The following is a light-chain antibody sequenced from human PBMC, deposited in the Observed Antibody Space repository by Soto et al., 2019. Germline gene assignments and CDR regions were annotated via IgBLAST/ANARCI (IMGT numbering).Light chain of an antibody. Sequence: EIVLTQSPATLSLSPGERATLSCRASQSVTTLLAWYQQKPGQAPRLLIYDASDRATGIPAKFSGSGAGTNFILAISSLEPEDFAVYYCQNRSNWPPTITFGQVARLEIK. CDR1: QSVTTL. V-gene: IGKV3-11*01. CDR3: QNRSNWPPTIT. CDR2: DAS. J-gene: IGKJ5*01.